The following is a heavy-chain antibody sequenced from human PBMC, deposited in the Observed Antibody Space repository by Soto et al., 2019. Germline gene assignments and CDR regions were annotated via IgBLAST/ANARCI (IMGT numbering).Heavy chain of an antibody. CDR1: GGTFSSYA. J-gene: IGHJ3*02. CDR2: IIPIFGTA. CDR3: ARPFTDTAMVKCAFDI. Sequence: SVKVSCKASGGTFSSYAISWVRQAPGQGLEWMGGIIPIFGTANYAQKFQGRVTITADESTSTAYMELSSLRSEDTAVYYCARPFTDTAMVKCAFDIWGQGTMVTVSS. V-gene: IGHV1-69*13. D-gene: IGHD5-18*01.